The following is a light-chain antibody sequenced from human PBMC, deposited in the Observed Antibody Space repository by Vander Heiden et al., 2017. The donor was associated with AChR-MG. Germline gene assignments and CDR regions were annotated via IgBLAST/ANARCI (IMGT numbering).Light chain of an antibody. V-gene: IGLV2-14*01. CDR3: SSDTSSSTLV. CDR1: SSDVGGENY. Sequence: SALTQHASVSGSPGPSIRNSCTGTSSDVGGENYVSWYQQQPGKAPKVMIYEVSKRPPGVSNRFSGAKSGNTASLTISGLQDEDEADYYCSSDTSSSTLVFGGGTKLTVL. J-gene: IGLJ2*01. CDR2: EVS.